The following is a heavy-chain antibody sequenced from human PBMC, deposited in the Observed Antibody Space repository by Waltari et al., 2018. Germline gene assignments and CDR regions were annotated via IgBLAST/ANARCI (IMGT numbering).Heavy chain of an antibody. D-gene: IGHD3-10*01. Sequence: EEQLLESGGGLVQPGDSLRLSCAASGFRLSNYWMNWVRQAPGKGLVWVARSSNDENSITYADSVKCRFTSARDNAKNTLYMQMKRLRAEDTAVYYCVRLAQRTYRSPVPGRHYYYGMDVWGQGTTVTVSS. J-gene: IGHJ6*02. CDR1: GFRLSNYW. V-gene: IGHV3-74*03. CDR2: SSNDENSI. CDR3: VRLAQRTYRSPVPGRHYYYGMDV.